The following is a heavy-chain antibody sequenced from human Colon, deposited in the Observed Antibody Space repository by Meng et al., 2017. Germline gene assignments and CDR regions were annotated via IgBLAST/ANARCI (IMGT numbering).Heavy chain of an antibody. D-gene: IGHD2-15*01. CDR3: ARARGARYCRGPNCYSGMNYFDS. CDR2: SYYSGAS. Sequence: QVQLQESGPVLVKPSETRSLSCTVSGGSLNGYYWTWIRQAPGKGLEFIAYSYYSGASGYNPSLTNRVTISVDTSKAQVSLNLTSVTAADTAVYYCARARGARYCRGPNCYSGMNYFDSWGQGTLVTVSS. CDR1: GGSLNGYY. J-gene: IGHJ5*01. V-gene: IGHV4-59*01.